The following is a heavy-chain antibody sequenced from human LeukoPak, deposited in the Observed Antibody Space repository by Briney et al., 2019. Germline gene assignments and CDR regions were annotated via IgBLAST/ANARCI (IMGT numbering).Heavy chain of an antibody. V-gene: IGHV4-34*01. CDR2: INHSGST. CDR1: GGSFSGYY. CDR3: ARGWFGELLH. J-gene: IGHJ4*02. D-gene: IGHD3-10*01. Sequence: SETLSLTCAVYGGSFSGYYWSWIRQPPGKGLEWIGEINHSGSTNYNLSLKSRVTISVDTSKNQFSLKLSSVTAADTAVYYCARGWFGELLHWGQGTLVTVSS.